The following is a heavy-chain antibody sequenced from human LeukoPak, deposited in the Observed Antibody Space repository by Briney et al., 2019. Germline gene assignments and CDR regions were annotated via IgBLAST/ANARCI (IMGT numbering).Heavy chain of an antibody. CDR3: ARVLRYCSGGNCYSGGLGYMDV. CDR1: GFTFSSYG. Sequence: GGSLRLSCAASGFTFSSYGMHWVRQAPGKGLEWVAVTSYDGSNKYYADSVKGRFTISRDNSKNTLYLQMNSLRAEDTAVYYCARVLRYCSGGNCYSGGLGYMDVWGKGTTVTISS. V-gene: IGHV3-30*03. CDR2: TSYDGSNK. D-gene: IGHD2-15*01. J-gene: IGHJ6*03.